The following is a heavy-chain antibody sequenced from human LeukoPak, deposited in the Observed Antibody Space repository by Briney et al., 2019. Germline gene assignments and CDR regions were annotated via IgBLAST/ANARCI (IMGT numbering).Heavy chain of an antibody. CDR2: IRSKAYGGTT. Sequence: PGGSLRLSCTASGFTFGDYAMSWFRQAPGKGLEWVGFIRSKAYGGTTEYAASVKGRFTISRDDSKSIAYLQMNSLKTEDTAVYYCTRDRGSSWYGGLGYYFDYWGQGTLVTVSS. J-gene: IGHJ4*02. CDR3: TRDRGSSWYGGLGYYFDY. D-gene: IGHD6-13*01. CDR1: GFTFGDYA. V-gene: IGHV3-49*03.